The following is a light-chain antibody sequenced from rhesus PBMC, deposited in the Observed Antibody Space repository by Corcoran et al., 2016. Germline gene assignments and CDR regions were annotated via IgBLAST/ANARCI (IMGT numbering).Light chain of an antibody. V-gene: IGKV1-19*01. CDR3: QQYDDLPFT. Sequence: DIQMTQYPSSLSASVGDKVTITCHASRDIKSWLAWYKQKTGKDPKPLISYASSLQSGVTSMFSGSGTGTYYTLTITKLQPEDFATYYCQQYDDLPFTFGPGTKLDIK. CDR2: YAS. CDR1: RDIKSW. J-gene: IGKJ3*01.